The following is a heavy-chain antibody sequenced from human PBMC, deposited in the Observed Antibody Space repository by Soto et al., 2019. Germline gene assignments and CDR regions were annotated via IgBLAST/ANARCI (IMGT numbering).Heavy chain of an antibody. CDR1: GFTISTYA. CDR2: VTGSGGQI. J-gene: IGHJ5*02. D-gene: IGHD2-21*01. Sequence: GGSLRLSCAASGFTISTYAMTWVRQAPGKGLECVPGVTGSGGQIHYADSVKGRFTISKDNSKNTLYLQMSSLRDEDTALYYCAKDAVYNDGLWLMDSWGQGTLVTVSS. CDR3: AKDAVYNDGLWLMDS. V-gene: IGHV3-23*01.